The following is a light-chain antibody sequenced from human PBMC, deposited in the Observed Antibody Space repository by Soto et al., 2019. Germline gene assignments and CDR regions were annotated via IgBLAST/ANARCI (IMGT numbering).Light chain of an antibody. V-gene: IGKV1-39*01. CDR2: AAS. CDR1: QSISSY. J-gene: IGKJ5*01. CDR3: QQSYITPPIT. Sequence: DIQVTQSASSLSASVGDRVTITCRASQSISSYLNWYQQKPGKAPKLLIYAASSLQSGVPSRFSGSGSGTDFTLTISSLQPEDFATYYCQQSYITPPITFGQGTRLEIK.